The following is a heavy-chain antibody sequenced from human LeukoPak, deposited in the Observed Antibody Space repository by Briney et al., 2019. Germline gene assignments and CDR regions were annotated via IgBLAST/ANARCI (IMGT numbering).Heavy chain of an antibody. D-gene: IGHD2-15*01. CDR1: GFTFSSYW. J-gene: IGHJ4*02. Sequence: GGSLRLSCAASGFTFSSYWMSWVRQAPGKGLEWVANIKQDGSEKYYVDSVKGRFTISRDNAKNSLYLQMNRLRAEDTAVYYCARDAGYCSGGSCYPYNYFDYWGQGTLVTVSS. CDR2: IKQDGSEK. V-gene: IGHV3-7*01. CDR3: ARDAGYCSGGSCYPYNYFDY.